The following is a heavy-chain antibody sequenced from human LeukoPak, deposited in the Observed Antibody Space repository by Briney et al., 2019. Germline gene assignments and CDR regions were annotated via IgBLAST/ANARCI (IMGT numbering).Heavy chain of an antibody. CDR3: ARSVDYDFWSGQAPPYYYYYMDV. J-gene: IGHJ6*03. V-gene: IGHV4-61*02. CDR2: IYTSGST. Sequence: PSQTLSLTCTVSGGSISSGSYYWSWIRQPAGKGLEWIGRIYTSGSTNYNPSLKSRVTISVDTSKNQFSLKLSSVTAADTAVYYCARSVDYDFWSGQAPPYYYYYMDVWGKGTTVTVSS. CDR1: GGSISSGSYY. D-gene: IGHD3-3*01.